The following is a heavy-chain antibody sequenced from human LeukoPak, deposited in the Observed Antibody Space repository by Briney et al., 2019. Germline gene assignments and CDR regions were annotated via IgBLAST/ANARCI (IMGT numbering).Heavy chain of an antibody. Sequence: GGSLRLSCVGSGFTLSDNWMSWVRLAPGWGLEWVANIKHDGSEKNYVDSVKGRFTISRDNAKNSVYLQMDRLRAEDTAVYYCARARYLNSWGQVTLVTVSS. CDR2: IKHDGSEK. J-gene: IGHJ4*02. CDR3: ARARYLNS. V-gene: IGHV3-7*01. CDR1: GFTLSDNW. D-gene: IGHD2-15*01.